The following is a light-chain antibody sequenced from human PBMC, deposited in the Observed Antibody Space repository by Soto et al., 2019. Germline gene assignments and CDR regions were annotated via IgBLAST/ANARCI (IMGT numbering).Light chain of an antibody. CDR1: SSDVGGYNY. V-gene: IGLV2-8*01. Sequence: QSVLTQPPSASGSPGQSVTISCTGTSSDVGGYNYVSWYQQHPGKAPKLMIYEVSRRPSGVPDRFSGSKSGNPASLIVSGLPAEDEADYYCSSSAGSNINLVLGGGTQLTVL. J-gene: IGLJ2*01. CDR2: EVS. CDR3: SSSAGSNINLV.